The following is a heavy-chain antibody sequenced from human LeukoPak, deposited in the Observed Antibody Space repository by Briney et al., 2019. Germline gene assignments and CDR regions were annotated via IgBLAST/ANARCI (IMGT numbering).Heavy chain of an antibody. Sequence: GGSLRLSCAASGFTFSAYWMHWVRQSPGKGLVWVSRINSDGSSTDYADSVKGRFTISRDNSKNTLYLQMNSLRAEDTAVYYCARDYSSSSFRVMDYYYLDVWGKGTTVTVSS. CDR2: INSDGSST. CDR1: GFTFSAYW. J-gene: IGHJ6*03. V-gene: IGHV3-74*01. CDR3: ARDYSSSSFRVMDYYYLDV. D-gene: IGHD6-6*01.